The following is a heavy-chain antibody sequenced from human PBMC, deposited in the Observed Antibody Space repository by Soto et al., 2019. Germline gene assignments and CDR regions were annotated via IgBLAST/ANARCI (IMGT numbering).Heavy chain of an antibody. CDR2: IDWDDDK. CDR3: ARGLNYYDSSGYLNWFDP. V-gene: IGHV2-70*11. CDR1: GFSLSTSGMC. D-gene: IGHD3-22*01. J-gene: IGHJ5*02. Sequence: SGPTLVNPTQTLTLTCTFSGFSLSTSGMCVSWIRQPPGKALEWLARIDWDDDKYYSTSLKTRLTISKDTSKNQVVLTMTNMDPVDTATYYCARGLNYYDSSGYLNWFDPWGQETLVTVSS.